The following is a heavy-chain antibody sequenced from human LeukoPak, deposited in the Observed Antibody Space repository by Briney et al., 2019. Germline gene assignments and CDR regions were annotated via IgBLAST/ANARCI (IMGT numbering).Heavy chain of an antibody. D-gene: IGHD5-18*01. V-gene: IGHV5-51*01. CDR3: ARPSGYGTVDAFDI. J-gene: IGHJ3*02. CDR1: GYTFTSYY. Sequence: GESLKISCKGSGYTFTSYYIVWVRQMPGKGLEWMGIIYPGDSDTRYSPSFQGQVTISADKSINTAYLHWSSLKASDTAMYYCARPSGYGTVDAFDIWGQGTMVTVSS. CDR2: IYPGDSDT.